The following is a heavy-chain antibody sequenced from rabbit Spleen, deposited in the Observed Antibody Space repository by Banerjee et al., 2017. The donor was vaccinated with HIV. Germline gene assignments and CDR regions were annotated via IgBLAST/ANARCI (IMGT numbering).Heavy chain of an antibody. CDR3: ARDTGSSFSSYGMDL. D-gene: IGHD8-1*01. CDR1: GFSFSSSDY. V-gene: IGHV1S45*01. Sequence: QEQLEESGGGLVKPEGSLTLTCKASGFSFSSSDYMCWVRQAPGKGLEWISCIAGSSSGFTCSATWAEGRFTCSKTSSTTVTLQMTSLTVADTATYFCARDTGSSFSSYGMDLWGQGTLVTVS. J-gene: IGHJ6*01. CDR2: IAGSSSGFT.